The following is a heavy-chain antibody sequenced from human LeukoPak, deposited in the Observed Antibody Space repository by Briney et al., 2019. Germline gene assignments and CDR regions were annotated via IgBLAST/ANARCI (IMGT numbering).Heavy chain of an antibody. CDR1: GFTFSRYG. CDR3: AKDGDFWSGYIAY. D-gene: IGHD3-3*01. J-gene: IGHJ4*02. CDR2: IWFDGSNK. Sequence: GRSLRLSCAASGFTFSRYGMHWLRQAPGTGLEWVAVIWFDGSNKDYADSVRGRFTISRDNSKNTLYLQMNSLRAEDTAVYYCAKDGDFWSGYIAYWGQGTLVTVSS. V-gene: IGHV3-33*06.